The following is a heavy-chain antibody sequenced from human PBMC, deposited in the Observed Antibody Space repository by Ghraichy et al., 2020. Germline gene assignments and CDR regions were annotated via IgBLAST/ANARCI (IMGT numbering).Heavy chain of an antibody. CDR1: GGSFSGYY. D-gene: IGHD6-6*01. CDR2: INHSGST. V-gene: IGHV4-34*01. J-gene: IGHJ4*02. Sequence: SETLSLTCAVYGGSFSGYYWSWIRQPPGKGLEWIGEINHSGSTNYNPSLKSRVTISVDTSKNQFSLKLSSVTAADTAVYYCARVGALWSIAARSDYWGQGTLVTVSS. CDR3: ARVGALWSIAARSDY.